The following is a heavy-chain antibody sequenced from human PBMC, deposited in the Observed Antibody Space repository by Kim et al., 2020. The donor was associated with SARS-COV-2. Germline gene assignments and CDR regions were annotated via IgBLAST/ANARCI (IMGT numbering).Heavy chain of an antibody. CDR2: ISWNSGDI. D-gene: IGHD3-10*01. J-gene: IGHJ4*02. Sequence: GGSLRLSCAASGFIFGDYAMHWVRQAPGKGLEWVSGISWNSGDIGYADSVKGRFTISRDNAKNSLYLQMNSLRAEDTALYYCAFSYFYGSGSYHGGAYFDYWGQGSLVTVSS. V-gene: IGHV3-9*01. CDR1: GFIFGDYA. CDR3: AFSYFYGSGSYHGGAYFDY.